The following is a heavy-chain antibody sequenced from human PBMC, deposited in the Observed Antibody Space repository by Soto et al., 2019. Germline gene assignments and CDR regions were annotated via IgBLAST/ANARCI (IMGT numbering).Heavy chain of an antibody. CDR3: AIDGVATPFDY. J-gene: IGHJ4*02. V-gene: IGHV1-69*08. CDR1: GGTFSSYT. CDR2: IIPILGIA. Sequence: QVQLVQSGAEVKKPGSSVKVSCKASGGTFSSYTISWVRQAPGQGLEWMGRIIPILGIANYAQKFQGRVTITADKSTSTAYMELSSLRSEDTAVHYCAIDGVATPFDYWGQGTLVTVSS. D-gene: IGHD5-12*01.